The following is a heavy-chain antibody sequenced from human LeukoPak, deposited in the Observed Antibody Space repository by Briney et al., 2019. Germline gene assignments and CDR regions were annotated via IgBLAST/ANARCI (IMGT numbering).Heavy chain of an antibody. CDR1: GFTFSSYA. J-gene: IGHJ4*02. CDR3: AKDDVDYDFWSGYLYYFDY. V-gene: IGHV3-23*01. CDR2: ISGSGGST. Sequence: PGGSLRLSCAASGFTFSSYAMSWVRQAPGKGLEWVSAISGSGGSTYYADSVEGRFTISRDNSKNTLYLQMNSLRAEDTAVYYCAKDDVDYDFWSGYLYYFDYWGQGTLVTVSS. D-gene: IGHD3-3*01.